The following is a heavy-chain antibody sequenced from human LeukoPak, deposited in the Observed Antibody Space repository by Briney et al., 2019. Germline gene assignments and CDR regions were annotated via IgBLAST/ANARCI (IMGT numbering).Heavy chain of an antibody. J-gene: IGHJ4*02. Sequence: PGGSLRLSCAASGFTFSSYAMSWVRQAPGKGLEWVSAISGSGGSTYYADSVKGRFTISRDNSKNTLYLQMKSLRAEDTAVYYCALHDSSGYYLYYFDYWGQGTLVTVSS. D-gene: IGHD3-22*01. CDR2: ISGSGGST. CDR1: GFTFSSYA. CDR3: ALHDSSGYYLYYFDY. V-gene: IGHV3-23*01.